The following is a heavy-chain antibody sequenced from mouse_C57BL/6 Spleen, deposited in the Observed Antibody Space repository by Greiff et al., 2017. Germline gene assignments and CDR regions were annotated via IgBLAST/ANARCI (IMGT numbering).Heavy chain of an antibody. CDR2: IYPGDGDT. CDR1: GYAFSSSW. CDR3: ARDDGYYVLPLDY. Sequence: QVQLQQSGPELVKPGASVKISCKASGYAFSSSWMNWVKQRPGKGLEWIGRIYPGDGDTNYNGKFKGKATLTADKSSSTAYMQLSSLTSEDSAVYFCARDDGYYVLPLDYWGQGTTLTVSS. D-gene: IGHD2-3*01. V-gene: IGHV1-82*01. J-gene: IGHJ2*01.